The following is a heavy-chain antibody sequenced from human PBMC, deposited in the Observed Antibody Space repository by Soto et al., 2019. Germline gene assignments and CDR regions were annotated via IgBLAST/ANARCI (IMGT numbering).Heavy chain of an antibody. Sequence: SETLSLTCTVSGGSISSYYWSWIRQPPGKGLEWIGYIYYSGSTNYNPSLKSRVTISVDTSKNQFSLKLSSVTAADTAVYYCARVRTTVTYNWFDPWGQGTLVTVSS. J-gene: IGHJ5*02. CDR1: GGSISSYY. CDR2: IYYSGST. D-gene: IGHD4-17*01. V-gene: IGHV4-59*01. CDR3: ARVRTTVTYNWFDP.